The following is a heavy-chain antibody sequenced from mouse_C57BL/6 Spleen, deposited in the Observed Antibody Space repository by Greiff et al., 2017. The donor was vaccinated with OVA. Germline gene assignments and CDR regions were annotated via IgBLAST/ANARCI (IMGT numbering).Heavy chain of an antibody. Sequence: QVQLKQSGAELVMPGASVKLSCKASGYTFTSYWMHWVKQRPGQGLEWIGEIDPSDSYTNYNQKFKGKSTLTVDKSSSTAYMQLSSLTSEDSAVYYCARQLRLLDYWGQGTTLTVSS. CDR3: ARQLRLLDY. D-gene: IGHD3-2*02. CDR1: GYTFTSYW. V-gene: IGHV1-69*01. J-gene: IGHJ2*01. CDR2: IDPSDSYT.